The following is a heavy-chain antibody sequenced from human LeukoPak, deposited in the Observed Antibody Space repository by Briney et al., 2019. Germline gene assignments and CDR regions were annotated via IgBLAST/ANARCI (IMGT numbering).Heavy chain of an antibody. CDR2: ISGSGGST. CDR1: GFTFSNYA. D-gene: IGHD5-18*01. V-gene: IGHV3-23*01. Sequence: PGGSLRLSCAASGFTFSNYAMSWVRQAPGKGLEWVSAISGSGGSTYYADSVKGRFTISRDNSKNTLYLQMNSLRAEDTAVYYCAKGEQLWLSYYFDYWGQGTLVTVSS. CDR3: AKGEQLWLSYYFDY. J-gene: IGHJ4*02.